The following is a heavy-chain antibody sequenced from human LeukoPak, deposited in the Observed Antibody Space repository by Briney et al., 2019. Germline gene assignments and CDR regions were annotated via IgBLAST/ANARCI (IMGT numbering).Heavy chain of an antibody. J-gene: IGHJ5*02. V-gene: IGHV1-8*01. CDR3: ARGVVVVVGEYWFDP. CDR2: MNPNSGNT. Sequence: ASVKVSCKASGYTFTSYDINWVRQATGQGLEWMGWMNPNSGNTGYAQKFQGRVTMTRNTSISTAYMELSSLRSEDTAVYYCARGVVVVVGEYWFDPWGQGTLVTVSS. CDR1: GYTFTSYD. D-gene: IGHD2-15*01.